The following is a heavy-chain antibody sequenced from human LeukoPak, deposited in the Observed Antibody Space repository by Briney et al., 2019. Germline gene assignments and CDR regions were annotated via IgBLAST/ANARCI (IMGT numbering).Heavy chain of an antibody. V-gene: IGHV3-30*18. D-gene: IGHD4-17*01. CDR2: ISYDGSNK. J-gene: IGHJ4*02. CDR1: GFTFSSYG. Sequence: GGSLRLSCAASGFTFSSYGMHWVRQAPGKGLEWVAVISYDGSNKYYADSVKGRFTISRDNSKNTLYLQMNSLRAEDTAVYYCAKGPVTRWTTYLDYWGQGTLVTVPS. CDR3: AKGPVTRWTTYLDY.